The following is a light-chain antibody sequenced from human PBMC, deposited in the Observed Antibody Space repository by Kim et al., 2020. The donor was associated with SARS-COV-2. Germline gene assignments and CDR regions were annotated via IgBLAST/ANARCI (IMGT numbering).Light chain of an antibody. CDR1: SSNIGSHA. CDR3: AAWDGSLNGPI. J-gene: IGLJ2*01. CDR2: GNN. Sequence: QSVLTQPPSTSGTPGQRVTISCSGSSSNIGSHAVNWYHQLPGTAPKLLIYGNNQRPSGVPDRFSGFKSGTSASLAISGLQSEDEGDYYCAAWDGSLNGPIFGGGTRLTVL. V-gene: IGLV1-44*01.